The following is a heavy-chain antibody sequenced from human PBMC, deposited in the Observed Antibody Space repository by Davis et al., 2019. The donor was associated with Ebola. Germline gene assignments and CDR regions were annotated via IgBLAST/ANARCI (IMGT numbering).Heavy chain of an antibody. CDR1: SFLFRNYF. V-gene: IGHV3-21*01. Sequence: GESLKISCATSSFLFRNYFMSWVRQAPGKGLEWVSSISSTSYFIYYADSLKGRFTISRDNAKNSLYLQMNSLRAEDTAVYYCARRADYWGQGTLVTVPS. CDR2: ISSTSYFI. CDR3: ARRADY. J-gene: IGHJ4*02.